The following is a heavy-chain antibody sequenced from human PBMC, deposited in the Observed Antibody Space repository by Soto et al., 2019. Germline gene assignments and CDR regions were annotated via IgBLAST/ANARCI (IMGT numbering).Heavy chain of an antibody. J-gene: IGHJ5*02. D-gene: IGHD6-19*01. V-gene: IGHV2-5*01. Sequence: SGPTLVNPTQTLTLTCIFSGFSLRTSGVGVGWIRQPPGKALEWLGFIYWNDDKRYSPSLKSRLTITKDTSKNQVVLTMTNMDPVDTATYYCAKSGSSGWYGWFDPWGQGXLVTVSS. CDR1: GFSLRTSGVG. CDR3: AKSGSSGWYGWFDP. CDR2: IYWNDDK.